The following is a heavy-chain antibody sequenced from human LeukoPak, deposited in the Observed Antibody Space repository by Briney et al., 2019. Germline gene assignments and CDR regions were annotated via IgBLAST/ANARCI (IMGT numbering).Heavy chain of an antibody. V-gene: IGHV4-4*07. CDR1: GGSIINYS. CDR2: IYITGST. CDR3: ARLKYYDSTGYSPGYYMDV. J-gene: IGHJ6*03. Sequence: PSETLSLTCTVSGGSIINYSWSWIRQSAGTGLEWVGRIYITGSTNYNPSLQSRLSMSVDTSKNQFSLRLTSVSAADTAVYYCARLKYYDSTGYSPGYYMDVWGKGITVTVSS. D-gene: IGHD3-22*01.